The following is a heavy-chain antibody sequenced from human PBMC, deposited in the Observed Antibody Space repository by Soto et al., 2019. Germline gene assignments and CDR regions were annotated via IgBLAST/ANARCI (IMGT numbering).Heavy chain of an antibody. Sequence: GGSLRLSCAASGFTFSSYGMHWVRQAPGKGLEWVAVIWYDGSNKYNVDSVKGRFTISRDNSKNTLYLQMNSLRAEDTAVYYCAREVFLEWLLYPYYGMDVWGQGTTVTVSS. J-gene: IGHJ6*02. D-gene: IGHD3-3*01. V-gene: IGHV3-33*01. CDR2: IWYDGSNK. CDR1: GFTFSSYG. CDR3: AREVFLEWLLYPYYGMDV.